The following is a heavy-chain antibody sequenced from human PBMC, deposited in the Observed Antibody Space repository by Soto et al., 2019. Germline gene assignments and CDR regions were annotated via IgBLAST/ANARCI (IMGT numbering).Heavy chain of an antibody. J-gene: IGHJ6*02. CDR3: ARAPDGMDV. Sequence: GGSLRLSCAAYGFSFSNYAMHWVRQAPGKGLEWVAAISYDGRNKYYADSVKGRYTISRDDSKNTLYLQMNSLRSEDTSMYYCARAPDGMDVWGQGTTVTV. CDR2: ISYDGRNK. CDR1: GFSFSNYA. V-gene: IGHV3-30*04.